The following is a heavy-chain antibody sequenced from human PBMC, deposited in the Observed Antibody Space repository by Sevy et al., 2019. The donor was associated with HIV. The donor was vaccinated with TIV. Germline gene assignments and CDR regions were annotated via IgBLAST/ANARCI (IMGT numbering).Heavy chain of an antibody. J-gene: IGHJ3*02. Sequence: GGSLRLSCAASGFTFSKYDMHWVRQVSGKSLEWVSGIGYAGDIYYLDSVKGRFTISRENAKNSLYLEMNSLRAGDTALYYCAKDRAAMVGDAFDIWGQGTMVTVSS. CDR1: GFTFSKYD. CDR3: AKDRAAMVGDAFDI. D-gene: IGHD5-18*01. V-gene: IGHV3-13*01. CDR2: IGYAGDI.